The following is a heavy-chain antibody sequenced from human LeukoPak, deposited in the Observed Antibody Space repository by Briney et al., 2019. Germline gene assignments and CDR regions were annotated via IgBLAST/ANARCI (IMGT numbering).Heavy chain of an antibody. CDR1: GFTFSSYA. CDR2: ISGSGGST. CDR3: AKAVCSGGSCYGDP. Sequence: PGGSLRLSCAASGFTFSSYAMSWVRQAPGKGLEWVSAISGSGGSTYYADSVKGRFTISRDNSKNTLYLQMNSLRAEDTAVYYCAKAVCSGGSCYGDPWGQGTLVTVSS. V-gene: IGHV3-23*01. J-gene: IGHJ5*02. D-gene: IGHD2-15*01.